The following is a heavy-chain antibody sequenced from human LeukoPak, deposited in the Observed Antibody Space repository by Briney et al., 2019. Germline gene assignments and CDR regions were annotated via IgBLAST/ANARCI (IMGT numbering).Heavy chain of an antibody. CDR1: GFTFSSSA. Sequence: GGSLRLSCAASGFTFSSSAMSWVRQAPGKGLEWVSSISGSGSGGSTYYADSVKGRFTISRDNSKNTLYLQMNSLIAEDTAVYYCARAMLRGLLDAFDIWGQGTMVTVSS. CDR2: ISGSGSGGST. D-gene: IGHD3-10*01. V-gene: IGHV3-23*01. CDR3: ARAMLRGLLDAFDI. J-gene: IGHJ3*02.